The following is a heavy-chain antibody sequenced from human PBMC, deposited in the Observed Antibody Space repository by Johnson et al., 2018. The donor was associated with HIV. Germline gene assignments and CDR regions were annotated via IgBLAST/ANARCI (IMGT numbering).Heavy chain of an antibody. CDR3: AKWSIVGATFSDAFDI. V-gene: IGHV3-7*01. CDR1: GFTFSNFW. Sequence: VQLVESGGALVQPGGSLGLSCAVSGFTFSNFWMSWVRQAPGKGLEWVANIKEDGSEKHYVDSVKGRFTISRDNAKNLLYLQMNSLRAEDTAVYYCAKWSIVGATFSDAFDIWGQGTMVTVSS. J-gene: IGHJ3*02. D-gene: IGHD1-26*01. CDR2: IKEDGSEK.